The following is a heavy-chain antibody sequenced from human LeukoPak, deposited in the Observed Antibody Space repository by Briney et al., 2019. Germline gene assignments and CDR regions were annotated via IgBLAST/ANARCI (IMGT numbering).Heavy chain of an antibody. V-gene: IGHV1-3*01. D-gene: IGHD3-22*01. CDR3: ARGSLIRGSSGYYYVDYYYGMDV. CDR2: INAGNGNT. Sequence: GASVKVSCKASGYTFTSYAMHWVRQAPGQRLAWMGWINAGNGNTKYSQKFQGRVTITRDTSASTAYMELSSLRSEDTAVYYCARGSLIRGSSGYYYVDYYYGMDVWGQGTTVTVSS. J-gene: IGHJ6*02. CDR1: GYTFTSYA.